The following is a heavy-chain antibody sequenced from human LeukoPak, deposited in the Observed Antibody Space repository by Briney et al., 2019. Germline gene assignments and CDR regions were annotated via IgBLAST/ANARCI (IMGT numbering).Heavy chain of an antibody. CDR3: ARDGGTMVRGVIITLRYFDY. V-gene: IGHV3-48*04. D-gene: IGHD3-10*01. CDR1: GFTFSSYS. Sequence: PGGSLRLSCAASGFTFSSYSMNWVRQAPGKGLEWVSYISSSSSTIYYADSVKGRFTISRDNAKNSLYLQMNSLRAEDTAVYYCARDGGTMVRGVIITLRYFDYWGQGTLVTVSS. CDR2: ISSSSSTI. J-gene: IGHJ4*02.